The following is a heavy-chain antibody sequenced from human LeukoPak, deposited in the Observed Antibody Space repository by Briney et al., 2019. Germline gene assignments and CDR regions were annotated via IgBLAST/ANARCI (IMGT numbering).Heavy chain of an antibody. CDR2: IYTSGST. V-gene: IGHV4-4*07. CDR1: GVSISSYY. CDR3: ARDHHVYGSGSYSDY. Sequence: SETLSLSCSVSGVSISSYYWSWIRQPAGKGLEWIGRIYTSGSTNYNPSLKSRVTISVDTSKNQFSLKLSSVTAADTAVYYCARDHHVYGSGSYSDYWGQGTLVTVSS. D-gene: IGHD3-10*01. J-gene: IGHJ4*02.